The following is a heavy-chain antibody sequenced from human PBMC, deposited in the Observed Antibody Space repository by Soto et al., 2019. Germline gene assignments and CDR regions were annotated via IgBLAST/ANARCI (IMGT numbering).Heavy chain of an antibody. J-gene: IGHJ4*02. D-gene: IGHD3-22*01. CDR1: GGSISSYY. CDR2: IYYSGST. V-gene: IGHV4-59*01. CDR3: ARALRGYYDSSGYYSHFDY. Sequence: SETLSLTCTVSGGSISSYYWSWIRQPPGKGLEWIGYIYYSGSTNYNPSLKSRVTISVDTSKNQFSLKLSSVTAADTAVYYCARALRGYYDSSGYYSHFDYWGQGTLVTVSS.